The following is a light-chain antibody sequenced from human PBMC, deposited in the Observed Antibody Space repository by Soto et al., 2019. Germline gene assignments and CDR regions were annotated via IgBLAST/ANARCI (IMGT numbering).Light chain of an antibody. CDR2: GAS. J-gene: IGKJ4*01. V-gene: IGKV3-20*01. CDR1: QSVSSSY. CDR3: QQYGSSPQT. Sequence: EIVLTQSPGTLSLSPVERATLSCMASQSVSSSYLAWYQQKPGQTPRLLIYGASSRATGIPDRFSGSGSGTDFTLTISRLEPEDFAVYYCQQYGSSPQTFGGGTKVDI.